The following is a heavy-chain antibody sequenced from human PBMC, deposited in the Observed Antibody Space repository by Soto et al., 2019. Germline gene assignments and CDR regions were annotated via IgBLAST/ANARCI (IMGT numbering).Heavy chain of an antibody. D-gene: IGHD3-16*01. CDR2: IIPVFDKA. J-gene: IGHJ3*01. Sequence: QVQLVQSGADVKKPGSSVKVSCKTSGGSFGSSAISWVRQAPAQGLEWMGEIIPVFDKANYAQNFQGRLTITEDEITGTVFMELSSLRSEDPAVYFCARLRRDWGDAFDLWGLGTFVTVSS. V-gene: IGHV1-69*01. CDR1: GGSFGSSA. CDR3: ARLRRDWGDAFDL.